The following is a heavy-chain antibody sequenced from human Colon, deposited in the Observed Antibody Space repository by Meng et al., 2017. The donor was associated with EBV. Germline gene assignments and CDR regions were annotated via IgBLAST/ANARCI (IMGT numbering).Heavy chain of an antibody. J-gene: IGHJ4*02. D-gene: IGHD6-19*01. V-gene: IGHV4-34*01. CDR3: ARRLAALDY. CDR1: GGSFRGYY. Sequence: QVQLQQWGAGLLKPSXTLSLSCAVYGGSFRGYYWTWIRPPPGKGLEWVAEINYSGNTNYSPSLKSRVTISIDTSKNQFSLKLSSVTAADTAIYYCARRLAALDYWGQGTLGTVSS. CDR2: INYSGNT.